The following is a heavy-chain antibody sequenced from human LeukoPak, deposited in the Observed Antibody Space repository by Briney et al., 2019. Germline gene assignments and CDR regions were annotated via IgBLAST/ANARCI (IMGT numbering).Heavy chain of an antibody. Sequence: PGGSLRLSCAASGFTFSSYSMNWVRQAPGKGLEWVSSISSSSSYIYYADSVKGRFTISRDNAKNSLYLQMNSLRAEDTAVYYCARGTTVVTSNFDYWGQGTLVTVSS. J-gene: IGHJ4*02. CDR3: ARGTTVVTSNFDY. CDR2: ISSSSSYI. V-gene: IGHV3-21*01. CDR1: GFTFSSYS. D-gene: IGHD4-23*01.